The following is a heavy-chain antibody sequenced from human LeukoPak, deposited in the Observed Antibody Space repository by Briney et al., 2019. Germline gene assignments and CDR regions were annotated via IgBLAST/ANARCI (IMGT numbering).Heavy chain of an antibody. V-gene: IGHV3-7*01. CDR3: ARGRHGSGSYSSDAFDI. Sequence: GGSLRLSCAASGFMFCSFWMSWVRQAPGKGLEGVADIKEDGSEKSYVDSVKGRFTISRDNAKNTLYLQMNSLRAEDTAVYYCARGRHGSGSYSSDAFDIWGQGTMVTVSS. D-gene: IGHD3-10*01. J-gene: IGHJ3*02. CDR2: IKEDGSEK. CDR1: GFMFCSFW.